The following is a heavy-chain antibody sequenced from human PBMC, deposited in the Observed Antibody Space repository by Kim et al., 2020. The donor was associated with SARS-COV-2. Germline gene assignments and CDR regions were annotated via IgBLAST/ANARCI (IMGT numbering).Heavy chain of an antibody. CDR1: GFSFSSYT. J-gene: IGHJ4*02. CDR3: ARDWSRDFDF. V-gene: IGHV3-21*01. D-gene: IGHD2-8*02. CDR2: ITNDNSNI. Sequence: GGSLRLSCAASGFSFSSYTMNWVRQAPGKGLEWVSPITNDNSNIYYSDSVKGRFTISRDNVKNSLFLQMNSLRAEDTAVYYCARDWSRDFDFWGQGTLVT.